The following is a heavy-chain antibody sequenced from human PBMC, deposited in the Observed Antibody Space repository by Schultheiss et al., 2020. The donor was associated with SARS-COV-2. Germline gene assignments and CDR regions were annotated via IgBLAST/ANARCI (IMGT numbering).Heavy chain of an antibody. CDR2: ISSSSSYI. D-gene: IGHD2-15*01. V-gene: IGHV3-21*04. J-gene: IGHJ4*02. Sequence: GGSLRLSCAASGFTFSSYSMNWVRQAPGKGLEWVSSISSSSSYIYYADSVKGRFTISRDNSKNTLYLQMNSLRAEDTAVYYCAKDLHCSGGSCYSLFDYWGQGTLVTVSS. CDR1: GFTFSSYS. CDR3: AKDLHCSGGSCYSLFDY.